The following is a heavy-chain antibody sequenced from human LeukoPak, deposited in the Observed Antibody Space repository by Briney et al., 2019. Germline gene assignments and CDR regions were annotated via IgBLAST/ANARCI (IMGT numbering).Heavy chain of an antibody. CDR3: AKAPPLNYSATSNSDY. V-gene: IGHV3-23*01. D-gene: IGHD3-10*01. Sequence: PGGSLRLSCAASGFTFSSYAMSWVRQAPGKGLEWVSAISGSGGSTYYADSVKGRFTISRDNSKNTLYLQMNSLRAEDTAVYYCAKAPPLNYSATSNSDYWGQGTLVTVSS. CDR1: GFTFSSYA. CDR2: ISGSGGST. J-gene: IGHJ4*02.